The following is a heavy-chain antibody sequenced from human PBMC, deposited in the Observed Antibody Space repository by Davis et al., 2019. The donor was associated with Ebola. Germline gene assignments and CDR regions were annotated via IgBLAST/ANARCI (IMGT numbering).Heavy chain of an antibody. CDR3: ARLFYYYDSSGYYYFDY. CDR1: GYSFTSYW. J-gene: IGHJ4*02. V-gene: IGHV5-51*01. Sequence: GESLKISCKGSGYSFTSYWIGWVRQMPGKGLEWMGIIYPGDSDTRYSPSFQGQVTISADKSISTAYLQWSSLKASDTAMYYCARLFYYYDSSGYYYFDYWGQGTLVTVSS. CDR2: IYPGDSDT. D-gene: IGHD3-22*01.